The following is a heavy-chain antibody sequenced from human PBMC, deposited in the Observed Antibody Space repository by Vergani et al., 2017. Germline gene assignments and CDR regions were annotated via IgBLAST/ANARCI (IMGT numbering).Heavy chain of an antibody. CDR2: ISGSSSYV. D-gene: IGHD3-22*01. CDR1: GFSFSSYS. V-gene: IGHV3-21*02. J-gene: IGHJ3*01. CDR3: SRVTNYYDINGSHPWEAFDL. Sequence: EVQLVESGGGLVKPGGSLRLSCAASGFSFSSYSMNWVRQAPGKGLEWVASISGSSSYVFYRDSVEGRFTITRDNAENTIYLHMSSLRVDDTAVYYCSRVTNYYDINGSHPWEAFDLWVQGTVVIVSS.